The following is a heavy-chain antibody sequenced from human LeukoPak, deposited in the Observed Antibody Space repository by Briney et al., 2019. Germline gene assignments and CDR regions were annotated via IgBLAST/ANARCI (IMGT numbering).Heavy chain of an antibody. CDR1: GFTFSNLW. J-gene: IGHJ4*02. Sequence: QPGGSLRLSCAASGFTFSNLWMHWVRQAPGKGLVWVSRINSDGSDTSYADSVKGRLTISRDSAKNTLYLQMNSLRAEDTAIYYCVGGYDPHYWGQGTLVTVSS. CDR3: VGGYDPHY. CDR2: INSDGSDT. V-gene: IGHV3-74*01. D-gene: IGHD2-15*01.